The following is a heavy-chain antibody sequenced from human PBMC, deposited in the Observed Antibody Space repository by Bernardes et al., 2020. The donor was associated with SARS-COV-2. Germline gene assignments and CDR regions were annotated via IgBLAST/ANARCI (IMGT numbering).Heavy chain of an antibody. CDR1: GFTFSTYT. J-gene: IGHJ4*02. CDR2: ITDSGDST. D-gene: IGHD1-26*01. V-gene: IGHV3-23*01. CDR3: AKRRVEWELLHYFDS. Sequence: GGSLRLSCEASGFTFSTYTMNWVRQAPGKGLEWVSTITDSGDSTYYADSVKGRFTISRDNSKDRLYLQMNSLRAEDTAVYFCAKRRVEWELLHYFDSWGQGTLVTVSS.